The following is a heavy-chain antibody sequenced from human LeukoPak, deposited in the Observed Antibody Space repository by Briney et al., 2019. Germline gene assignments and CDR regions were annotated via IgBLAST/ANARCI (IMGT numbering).Heavy chain of an antibody. J-gene: IGHJ4*02. Sequence: GGSLRLSCAASGFTFSSYGMHWVRQAPGKGLEWVAFIRYDGSNKYYADSVKGRFTISRDNSKNTLYLQMNSLRAEDTAVYYCAKDPARHYYDSSGYLDYWGQGTLVTVSS. CDR1: GFTFSSYG. V-gene: IGHV3-30*02. CDR3: AKDPARHYYDSSGYLDY. CDR2: IRYDGSNK. D-gene: IGHD3-22*01.